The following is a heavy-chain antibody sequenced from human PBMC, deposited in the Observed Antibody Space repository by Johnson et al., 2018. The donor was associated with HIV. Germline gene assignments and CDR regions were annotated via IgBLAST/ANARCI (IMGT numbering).Heavy chain of an antibody. V-gene: IGHV3-66*01. CDR1: GFTVSSNY. J-gene: IGHJ3*02. D-gene: IGHD1-26*01. Sequence: VQLVESGGGLVQPGGSLRLSCAASGFTVSSNYMSWVRQAPGKGLEWVSLIYSGGNTYYADSVKGRFTISRDNAKNSLYLQMNSLRAEDTAVYYCARVREWEGGEVGDAFDIWGQGTMVTVSS. CDR2: IYSGGNT. CDR3: ARVREWEGGEVGDAFDI.